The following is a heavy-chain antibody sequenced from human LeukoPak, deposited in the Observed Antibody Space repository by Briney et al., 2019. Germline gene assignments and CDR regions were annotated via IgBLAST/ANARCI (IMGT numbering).Heavy chain of an antibody. CDR3: ARDLVEWGYCSSTSCYGVHYYYYYYMDV. V-gene: IGHV1-2*02. CDR2: INPNSGGT. Sequence: ASVKVSCKASGYTFTGYYMHWVRQAPGQGLEWMGWINPNSGGTNYAQKFQGRVTMTRDTSISTAYMELSRLRSDDTAVYYCARDLVEWGYCSSTSCYGVHYYYYYYMDVWGKGTTVTIPS. D-gene: IGHD2-2*01. CDR1: GYTFTGYY. J-gene: IGHJ6*03.